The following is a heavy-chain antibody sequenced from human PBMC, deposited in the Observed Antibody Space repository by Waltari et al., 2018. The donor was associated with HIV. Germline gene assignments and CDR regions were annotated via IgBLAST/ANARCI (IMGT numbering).Heavy chain of an antibody. J-gene: IGHJ4*02. V-gene: IGHV3-74*01. CDR2: IKSDGSVT. Sequence: EVQVVESGGGLVQPGGSLRLSCAASGFTCSKYLMHWVRQVPGQGLVWVSRIKSDGSVTYYADSVKGRFSISRDNAKNTLFLQMNSLRVEDTAVYYCVKGNDYGGPEVWGQGTLVTVSS. CDR3: VKGNDYGGPEV. D-gene: IGHD4-17*01. CDR1: GFTCSKYL.